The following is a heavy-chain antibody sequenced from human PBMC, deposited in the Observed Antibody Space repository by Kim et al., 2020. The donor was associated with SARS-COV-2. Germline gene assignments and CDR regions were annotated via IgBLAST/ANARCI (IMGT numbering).Heavy chain of an antibody. CDR3: AKAWRWYPNLDS. V-gene: IGHV3-23*01. Sequence: YADSLKGRFTISRDNSKNTLYLQMNSLRAEDTAVYYCAKAWRWYPNLDSWGQGTLVTVSS. D-gene: IGHD2-15*01. J-gene: IGHJ4*02.